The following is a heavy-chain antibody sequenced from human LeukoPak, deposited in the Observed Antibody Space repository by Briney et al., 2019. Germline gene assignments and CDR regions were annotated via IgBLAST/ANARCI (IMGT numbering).Heavy chain of an antibody. D-gene: IGHD6-13*01. V-gene: IGHV4-34*01. CDR2: INHSGST. CDR3: ARQRRAGYSSRRWFDP. Sequence: SETLSLTCAVYGGSFSGYYWSWIRQPPGKGLEWIGEINHSGSTNYNPPLKSRVTISVDTSKNQFSLKLSSVTAADTAVYYCARQRRAGYSSRRWFDPWGQGTLVTVSS. J-gene: IGHJ5*02. CDR1: GGSFSGYY.